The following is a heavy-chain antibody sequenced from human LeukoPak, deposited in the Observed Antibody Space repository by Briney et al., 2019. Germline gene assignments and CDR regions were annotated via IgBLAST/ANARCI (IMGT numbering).Heavy chain of an antibody. CDR1: GGSISSSLYH. D-gene: IGHD3/OR15-3a*01. CDR2: IYYTGTT. Sequence: SETLSLICTVSGGSISSSLYHWGWIRQSPGKNLEWLGSIYYTGTTHYNPSLKSRATISVDTSKNQFRLNLSSVTAADTAVYYCARQEIGLRSFDPWGQGTLVTVSS. V-gene: IGHV4-39*01. CDR3: ARQEIGLRSFDP. J-gene: IGHJ5*02.